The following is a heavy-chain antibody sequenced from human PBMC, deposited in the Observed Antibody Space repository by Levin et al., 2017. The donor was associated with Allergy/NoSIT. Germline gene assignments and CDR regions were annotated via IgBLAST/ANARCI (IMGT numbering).Heavy chain of an antibody. CDR2: ISRRGDYA. D-gene: IGHD2-15*01. CDR3: ARTVGSGECSGGSCANWFEP. V-gene: IGHV3-11*03. J-gene: IGHJ5*02. Sequence: SCAASGFSFSDSYMTWIRQAPGKGLEWVSYISRRGDYANYADSVKGRFTISRDNAKNSLSLHMNSLRAEDTAVYYCARTVGSGECSGGSCANWFEPWGQGTLVTVSS. CDR1: GFSFSDSY.